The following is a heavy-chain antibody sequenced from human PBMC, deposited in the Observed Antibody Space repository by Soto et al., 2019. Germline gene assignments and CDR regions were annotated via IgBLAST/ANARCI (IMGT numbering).Heavy chain of an antibody. CDR2: IYSGDSA. J-gene: IGHJ4*02. D-gene: IGHD6-13*01. Sequence: EVQLVESGGGLVQPGGSLRLSCAASGFTVSSNYMSWVRQAPGKGLEWVSVIYSGDSADYADSVKDRFSISSDNSKNTLYLQMTSLRAEDTGVYYCARDSSYWGQGTLVTVAS. V-gene: IGHV3-66*01. CDR3: ARDSSY. CDR1: GFTVSSNY.